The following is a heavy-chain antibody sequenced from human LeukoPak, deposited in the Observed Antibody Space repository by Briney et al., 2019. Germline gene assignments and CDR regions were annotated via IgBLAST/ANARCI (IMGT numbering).Heavy chain of an antibody. V-gene: IGHV3-30*04. CDR3: ARDHRPVIMVRGVMDY. Sequence: PGGSLRLSCAASEFTFSSYAMHWVRQAPGKGLEWVAVISYDGGNKYYADSVKGRFTISRDNSKNTLYLQMNSLRPEDTAVYYCARDHRPVIMVRGVMDYWGQGTLVTVSS. D-gene: IGHD3-10*01. CDR2: ISYDGGNK. J-gene: IGHJ4*02. CDR1: EFTFSSYA.